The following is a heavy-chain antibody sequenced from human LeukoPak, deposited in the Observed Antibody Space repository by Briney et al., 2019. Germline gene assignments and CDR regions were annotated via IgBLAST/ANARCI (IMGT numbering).Heavy chain of an antibody. CDR3: ASGSSTRPYFDYYMDI. V-gene: IGHV3-48*01. D-gene: IGHD6-13*01. Sequence: GRSLRLSCAASGFIFSDFSMDWVRQAPGKGLEWISYISDSGRSIYYADSVKGRFTISRDNDDNSLYLQMNSLRVDDTAVYYCASGSSTRPYFDYYMDIWGTGTTVIVSS. CDR2: ISDSGRSI. CDR1: GFIFSDFS. J-gene: IGHJ6*03.